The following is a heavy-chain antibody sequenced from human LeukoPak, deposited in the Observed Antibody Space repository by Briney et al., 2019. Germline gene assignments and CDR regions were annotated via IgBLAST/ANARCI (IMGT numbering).Heavy chain of an antibody. D-gene: IGHD6-13*01. V-gene: IGHV1-69*13. CDR3: TIAAAGIYYYYYGMDV. J-gene: IGHJ6*02. CDR1: GGTFSSYA. Sequence: SVKVSCKASGGTFSSYAISWVRQAPGQGLEWMGGFIPIFGTANYAQKFQGRVTITADESTSTAYMELSSLRSEDTAVYYCTIAAAGIYYYYYGMDVWGQGTTVTVSS. CDR2: FIPIFGTA.